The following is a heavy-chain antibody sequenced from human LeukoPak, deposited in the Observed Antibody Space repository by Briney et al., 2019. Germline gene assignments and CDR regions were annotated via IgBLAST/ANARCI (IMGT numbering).Heavy chain of an antibody. Sequence: SETLSLTCTASGGSISSSTYYWDWIRQPPGKGLEWIGYIYYSGSTNYNPSLKSRVTISVDTSKNQFSLKLSSVTAADTAVYYCARFTPKPQHYYDSSGYLRLVGYFDYWGQGTLVTVSS. CDR1: GGSISSSTYY. CDR3: ARFTPKPQHYYDSSGYLRLVGYFDY. D-gene: IGHD3-22*01. J-gene: IGHJ4*02. V-gene: IGHV4-61*05. CDR2: IYYSGST.